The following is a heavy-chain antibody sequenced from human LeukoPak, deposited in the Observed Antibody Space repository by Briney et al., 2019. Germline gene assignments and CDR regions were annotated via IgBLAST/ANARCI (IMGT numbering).Heavy chain of an antibody. V-gene: IGHV1-69*04. CDR1: GGTFSSYA. Sequence: SVKVSCKASGGTFSSYAISWVRQAPGQGLEWMGRIIPILGIANYAQKFQGRVTITADKSTSTAYMERSSLRSEDTAVYYCAGDCSSTSCYGYWGQGTLVTVSS. D-gene: IGHD2-2*01. J-gene: IGHJ4*02. CDR2: IIPILGIA. CDR3: AGDCSSTSCYGY.